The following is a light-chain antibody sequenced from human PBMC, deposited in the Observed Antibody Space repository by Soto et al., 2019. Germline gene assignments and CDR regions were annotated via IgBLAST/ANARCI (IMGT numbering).Light chain of an antibody. CDR1: QRINNW. J-gene: IGKJ1*01. Sequence: DIQMTQSPSTLSASVGDRVTITCRASQRINNWVAGYQQKPGKAPKVLIYDASTLESGVPSRFSGSGSGTEFTLTIGSLQPDDFATYYCQRYNAFSQTFGQGTKVEI. CDR3: QRYNAFSQT. V-gene: IGKV1-5*01. CDR2: DAS.